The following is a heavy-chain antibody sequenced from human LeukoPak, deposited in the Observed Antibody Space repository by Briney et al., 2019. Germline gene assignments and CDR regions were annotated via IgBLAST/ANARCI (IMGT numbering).Heavy chain of an antibody. CDR1: GGSISSRNW. CDR2: IDHSGRT. CDR3: ARGEYSNSRSFDY. J-gene: IGHJ4*02. V-gene: IGHV4-4*02. D-gene: IGHD6-6*01. Sequence: SGTLSLTCAVSGGSISSRNWWSWVSQPPGKGLEWIGEIDHSGRTNYNPSLKSRVTISVDKSKNQFSLKLTSVTAADTAVYYCARGEYSNSRSFDYWGRGTLVTVSS.